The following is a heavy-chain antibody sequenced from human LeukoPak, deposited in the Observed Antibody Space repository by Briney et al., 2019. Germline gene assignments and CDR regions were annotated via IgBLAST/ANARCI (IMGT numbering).Heavy chain of an antibody. J-gene: IGHJ3*02. V-gene: IGHV1-69*13. D-gene: IGHD3-10*01. CDR1: GGTFSSYA. CDR3: ARGRYGSGSQGYAFDI. Sequence: ASVKVSCTASGGTFSSYAISWVRQAPGQGLEWMGGIIPIFGTANYAQKFQGRVTITVDESTSTAYMELSSLRSEDTAVYYCARGRYGSGSQGYAFDIWGQGTMVTVSS. CDR2: IIPIFGTA.